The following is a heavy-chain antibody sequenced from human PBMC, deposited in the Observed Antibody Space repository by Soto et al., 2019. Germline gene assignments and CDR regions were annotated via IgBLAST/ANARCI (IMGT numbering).Heavy chain of an antibody. V-gene: IGHV3-48*02. D-gene: IGHD5-18*01. CDR2: IHSSSSTI. CDR3: ARDRGYTYGFDF. Sequence: PGGSLRLSCAASGFTFSSYAMSWVRQAPGKGLEWVSFIHSSSSTIYYADSVKGRFTISRDNAKNSLYLQMNSLRDEDTAVYYCARDRGYTYGFDFWGQGALVTVSS. CDR1: GFTFSSYA. J-gene: IGHJ4*02.